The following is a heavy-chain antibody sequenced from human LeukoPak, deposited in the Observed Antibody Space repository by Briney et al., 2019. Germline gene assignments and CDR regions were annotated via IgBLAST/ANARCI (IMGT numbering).Heavy chain of an antibody. V-gene: IGHV3-48*03. CDR3: ARQRFSTMIVVVIGEFDY. J-gene: IGHJ4*02. CDR2: ISSGGSTI. Sequence: PGGSLRLSCAASGFTFSSYEMNWVRQAPGKGLEWVSYISSGGSTIYYADSVKGRFTISRDNAKNSLYLQMNSLRAEDTAVYYCARQRFSTMIVVVIGEFDYWGQGTLVTVSS. CDR1: GFTFSSYE. D-gene: IGHD3-22*01.